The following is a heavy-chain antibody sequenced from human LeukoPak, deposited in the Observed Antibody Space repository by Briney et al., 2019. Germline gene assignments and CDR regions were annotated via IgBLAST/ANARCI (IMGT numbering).Heavy chain of an antibody. V-gene: IGHV3-23*01. Sequence: GASLRLSCAASGFTFSSFAMSWVRQAPGKGLEWVSAISVSGGDTYYSDSVKGRCTISRDNYKNTLYLQMNSLRAEGTAVYYCGKDRIKLSSGYEGAFDYWGQGTLVTVSS. D-gene: IGHD3-22*01. J-gene: IGHJ4*02. CDR2: ISVSGGDT. CDR3: GKDRIKLSSGYEGAFDY. CDR1: GFTFSSFA.